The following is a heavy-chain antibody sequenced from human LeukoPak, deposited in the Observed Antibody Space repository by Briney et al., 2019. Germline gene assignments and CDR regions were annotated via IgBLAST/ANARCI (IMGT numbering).Heavy chain of an antibody. CDR2: IYTSGSN. J-gene: IGHJ5*02. V-gene: IGHV4-61*02. Sequence: PSQTLSLTCTASGGSISSGSYYWSWIRQPAGKGLEWIGRIYTSGSNNYNPSLKSRVTISVDTSKNQFSLKLSSVPAADTAVYYCARETVADYYDSSGYYPSLGQGTLVTVSS. CDR3: ARETVADYYDSSGYYPS. CDR1: GGSISSGSYY. D-gene: IGHD3-22*01.